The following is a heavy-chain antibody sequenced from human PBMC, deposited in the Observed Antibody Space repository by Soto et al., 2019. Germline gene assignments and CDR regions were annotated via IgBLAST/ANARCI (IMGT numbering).Heavy chain of an antibody. CDR2: INPNSGGT. Sequence: ASVKVSCKASGYTFTGYYMHWVRQAPGQGLEWLGWINPNSGGTNYAQQFQGRVTMTRDTSISTAYMELSRLGSDDTAVYFCARHHVTMVRGVIINPPMIDSWRQRTLVTVPS. V-gene: IGHV1-2*02. J-gene: IGHJ4*02. CDR1: GYTFTGYY. D-gene: IGHD3-10*01. CDR3: ARHHVTMVRGVIINPPMIDS.